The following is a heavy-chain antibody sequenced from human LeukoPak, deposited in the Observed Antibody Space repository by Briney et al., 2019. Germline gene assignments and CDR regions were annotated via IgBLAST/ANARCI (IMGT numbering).Heavy chain of an antibody. CDR3: ARDMNPRTITMIVVVTSPDY. CDR2: INPNSGGT. D-gene: IGHD3-22*01. V-gene: IGHV1-2*02. Sequence: ASVKVSCKASGYTFTGYYVHWVRQAPGQGLEWMGWINPNSGGTNYAQKFQGRVTMTRDTSISTAYMELSRLRSDDTAVYYCARDMNPRTITMIVVVTSPDYWGQGTLVTVSS. CDR1: GYTFTGYY. J-gene: IGHJ4*02.